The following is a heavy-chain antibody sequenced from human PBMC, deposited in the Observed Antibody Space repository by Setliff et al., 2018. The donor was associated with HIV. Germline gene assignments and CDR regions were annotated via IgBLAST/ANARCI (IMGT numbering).Heavy chain of an antibody. CDR3: ARDPTGGAARFDY. Sequence: ASVKVSCKASGYTFTGYYMHWVRQAPGQGPEWLGRINPKSGGTRYAQKFQGRVSMTRDTAISTAYMELSSLKSEDTAVYYCARDPTGGAARFDYWGQGTLVTVSS. J-gene: IGHJ4*02. CDR1: GYTFTGYY. CDR2: INPKSGGT. D-gene: IGHD6-6*01. V-gene: IGHV1-2*06.